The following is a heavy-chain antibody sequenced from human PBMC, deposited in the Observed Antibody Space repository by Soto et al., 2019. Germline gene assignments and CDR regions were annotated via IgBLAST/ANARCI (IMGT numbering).Heavy chain of an antibody. D-gene: IGHD3-10*01. CDR3: ARGEWGVKSYYYYGMDV. CDR2: MNPNSGNT. Sequence: QVQLVQSGAEVKKPGASVKVSCKASGYTFTSYDINWVRQATGQGLEWMGWMNPNSGNTGYAQKFQGRVTMTRNTSISTAYMERSSLRSEDTAVYYCARGEWGVKSYYYYGMDVWGQGTTVTVSS. CDR1: GYTFTSYD. V-gene: IGHV1-8*01. J-gene: IGHJ6*02.